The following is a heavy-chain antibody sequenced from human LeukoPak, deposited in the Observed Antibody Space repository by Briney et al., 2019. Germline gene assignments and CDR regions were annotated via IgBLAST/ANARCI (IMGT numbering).Heavy chain of an antibody. D-gene: IGHD3-10*01. Sequence: SETLSLTCAVSGYSISSGSYWGWIRQPPGKGLEWIGSIHHSGRTYYNPSLKSRVTISVDTSKNQFSLKVNSVTAADTAVYYCTKLKGWYGEGAFDYWGQGTLVTVSS. CDR3: TKLKGWYGEGAFDY. J-gene: IGHJ4*02. CDR2: IHHSGRT. CDR1: GYSISSGSY. V-gene: IGHV4-38-2*01.